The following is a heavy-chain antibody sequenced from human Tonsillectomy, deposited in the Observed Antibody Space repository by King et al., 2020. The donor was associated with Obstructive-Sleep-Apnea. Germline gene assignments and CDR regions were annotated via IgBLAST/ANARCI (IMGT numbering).Heavy chain of an antibody. V-gene: IGHV3-9*01. Sequence: VQLVESGGGLVQPGRSLRLSCAASGFTFDDYAMHWVRQAPGKGLEWVSGISCTSGSIGYADFVKGRFTISRDNAKKSLYLQMNSLIAEDTALYYCAKDFLPDVVVVAATIDYWGQGTLVTVSS. J-gene: IGHJ4*02. CDR2: ISCTSGSI. CDR1: GFTFDDYA. D-gene: IGHD2-15*01. CDR3: AKDFLPDVVVVAATIDY.